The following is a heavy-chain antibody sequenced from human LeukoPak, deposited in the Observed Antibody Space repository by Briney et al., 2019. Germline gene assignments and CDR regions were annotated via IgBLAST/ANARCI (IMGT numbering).Heavy chain of an antibody. CDR3: ARMRDTATARGYFDS. CDR2: ISSGSSYI. D-gene: IGHD5-18*01. Sequence: PGGSLRLSCAASGFTLSSYSMNWVRQAPGMGLEWVSSISSGSSYIYFADSVRGRFTISRDNAKNSLYLQMNSLRAEDTAVYYCARMRDTATARGYFDSWGQGTLVTVSS. CDR1: GFTLSSYS. J-gene: IGHJ4*02. V-gene: IGHV3-21*01.